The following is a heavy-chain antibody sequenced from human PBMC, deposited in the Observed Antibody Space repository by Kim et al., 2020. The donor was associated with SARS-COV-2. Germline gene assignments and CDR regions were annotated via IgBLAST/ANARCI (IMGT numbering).Heavy chain of an antibody. CDR3: ARDSGDYDILTGYRYNWFDP. D-gene: IGHD3-9*01. CDR2: INAGNGNT. V-gene: IGHV1-3*01. J-gene: IGHJ5*02. Sequence: ASVKVSCKASGYTFTSYAMHWVRQPPGQRLEWMGWINAGNGNTKYSQKFQGRVTITRDTSASTAYMELSSLRSEDTAVYYCARDSGDYDILTGYRYNWFDPWGQGTLVTVSS. CDR1: GYTFTSYA.